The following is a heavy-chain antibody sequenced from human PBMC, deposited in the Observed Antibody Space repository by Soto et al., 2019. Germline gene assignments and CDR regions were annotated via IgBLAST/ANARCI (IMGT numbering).Heavy chain of an antibody. CDR1: GYAFISYW. CDR2: IYPGDSDT. CDR3: ATQAYYYDSSGYYYGAFDI. J-gene: IGHJ3*02. Sequence: GESLKISCTASGYAFISYWIAWVRQVPGKGLEWMGIIYPGDSDTRYSPSFQGQVTISADKSISTAYLQWSSLKASDTAMYYCATQAYYYDSSGYYYGAFDIWGQGTMVTVSS. V-gene: IGHV5-51*01. D-gene: IGHD3-22*01.